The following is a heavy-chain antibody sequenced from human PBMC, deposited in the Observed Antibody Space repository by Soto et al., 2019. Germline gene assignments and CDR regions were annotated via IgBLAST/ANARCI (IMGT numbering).Heavy chain of an antibody. CDR2: ISGSGRTI. CDR1: GLDFSSEV. Sequence: GGSLILSCAASGLDFSSEVMCWVRRAPGKGLEWVSSISGSGRTIYHADSMRGRFAISRDNSKNSLYLQLNNLRVDDTAVYYCAKVGPSYYYGMDVWGQGTTVTVSS. V-gene: IGHV3-23*01. J-gene: IGHJ6*02. CDR3: AKVGPSYYYGMDV. D-gene: IGHD1-26*01.